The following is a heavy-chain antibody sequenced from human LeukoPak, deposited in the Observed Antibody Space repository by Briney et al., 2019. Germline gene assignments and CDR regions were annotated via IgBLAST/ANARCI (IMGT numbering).Heavy chain of an antibody. Sequence: SETLSLTCTVSGGSISSGDYYWSWIRQPPGKGLEWIGYIYYSGSTNYNPSLKSRVTISADTSKNQFSLKLSSVTAADTAVYYCARDSSGWGRFDYWGQGTLVTVSS. D-gene: IGHD6-19*01. CDR3: ARDSSGWGRFDY. CDR1: GGSISSGDYY. CDR2: IYYSGST. V-gene: IGHV4-61*08. J-gene: IGHJ4*02.